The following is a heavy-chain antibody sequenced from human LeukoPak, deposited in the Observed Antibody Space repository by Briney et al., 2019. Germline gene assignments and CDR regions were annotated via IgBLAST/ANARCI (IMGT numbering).Heavy chain of an antibody. J-gene: IGHJ4*02. CDR3: AKGWNRNYYDSSGDFDY. CDR2: IRYDGSNK. CDR1: GFTFSSYG. D-gene: IGHD3-22*01. V-gene: IGHV3-30*02. Sequence: PGGSLRLSCAASGFTFSSYGMHWVRQAPGKGLEWVAFIRYDGSNKYYADSVKGRFTISRDNSKNTLYLQMNSLRAEDTAVYYCAKGWNRNYYDSSGDFDYWGQGTLVTVSS.